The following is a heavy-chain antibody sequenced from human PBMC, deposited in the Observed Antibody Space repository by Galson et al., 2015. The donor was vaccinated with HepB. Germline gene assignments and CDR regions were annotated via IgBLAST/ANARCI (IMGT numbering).Heavy chain of an antibody. J-gene: IGHJ2*01. Sequence: SLRLSCAASGFTFSTYTMNWVRQAPGKGLGSVSYISSTGTTIYYADSVKGRFIVSRDNAQNSLDLQMNSLRDEATAVYYCARVFFGSGNSPAYWYFDLWGRGTLVTVSS. CDR3: ARVFFGSGNSPAYWYFDL. CDR1: GFTFSTYT. V-gene: IGHV3-48*02. D-gene: IGHD3-10*01. CDR2: ISSTGTTI.